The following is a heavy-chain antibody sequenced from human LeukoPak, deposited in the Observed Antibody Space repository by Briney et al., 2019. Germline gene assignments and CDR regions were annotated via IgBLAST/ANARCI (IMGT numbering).Heavy chain of an antibody. D-gene: IGHD2-2*01. CDR2: INPNSGGT. CDR3: ARDLGDIVVVPAAILPY. Sequence: ASVKVSCKASGYTFTGYYMHWVRQAPGQGLEWMGWINPNSGGTNYAQKFQGRVTMTRDTSNSTAYMELSRLRSDDTAVYYCARDLGDIVVVPAAILPYWGQGTLVTVSS. V-gene: IGHV1-2*02. J-gene: IGHJ4*02. CDR1: GYTFTGYY.